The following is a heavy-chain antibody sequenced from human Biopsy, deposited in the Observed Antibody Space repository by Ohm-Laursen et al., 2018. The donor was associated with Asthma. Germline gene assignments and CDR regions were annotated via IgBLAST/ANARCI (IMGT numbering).Heavy chain of an antibody. CDR2: TSKDASTQ. J-gene: IGHJ3*02. CDR3: VRDGTDDAFDI. Sequence: SLRLSCAASGFTFSIYDIHWVRQAPGKGLEWVGVTSKDASTQDYADSVKGRFTMARDNSKNTLDLQMNSLREEDTAVYYCVRDGTDDAFDIWGQGTVVSVSS. V-gene: IGHV3-30*03. D-gene: IGHD1-1*01. CDR1: GFTFSIYD.